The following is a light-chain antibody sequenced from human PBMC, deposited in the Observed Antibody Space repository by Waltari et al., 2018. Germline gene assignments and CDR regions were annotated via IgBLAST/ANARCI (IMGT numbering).Light chain of an antibody. CDR1: QSVSHN. CDR2: GVS. V-gene: IGKV3-15*01. CDR3: QHYYGWSRT. J-gene: IGKJ1*01. Sequence: EIVLTQSPATLSVSPGATATLSCRASQSVSHNLAWYQQISGQSPRLLLYGVSTRAVGVPERFSVSGSGTDFTLTSTDLQSEDFAIYFCQHYYGWSRTFGQGTKV.